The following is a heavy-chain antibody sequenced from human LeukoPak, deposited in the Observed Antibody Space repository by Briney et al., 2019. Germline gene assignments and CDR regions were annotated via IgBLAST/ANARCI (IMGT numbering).Heavy chain of an antibody. J-gene: IGHJ4*02. Sequence: SETLSLTCTVSGGSISSSSYYWGWIRQPPGKGLEWIGSIYYSGSTNYNPSLKSRVTISVDKSKNQFSLKLSSVTAADTAVYYCARVGGIAAAGTPASLDYWGQGTLVTVSS. CDR2: IYYSGST. D-gene: IGHD6-13*01. CDR1: GGSISSSSYY. V-gene: IGHV4-39*07. CDR3: ARVGGIAAAGTPASLDY.